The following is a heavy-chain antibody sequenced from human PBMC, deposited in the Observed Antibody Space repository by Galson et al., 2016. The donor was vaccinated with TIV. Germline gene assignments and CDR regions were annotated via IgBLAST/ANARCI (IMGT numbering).Heavy chain of an antibody. Sequence: SVKVSCKASGYMFTDYYIHWVRQAPGQGLEWMGWITPINGDTKYAQKFQGRVAMTSDKSISTAYLELTRVTTDDTAVYYCARDRNTYYFDIPFDYWGQGTQVTVSS. J-gene: IGHJ4*02. CDR3: ARDRNTYYFDIPFDY. D-gene: IGHD3-9*01. CDR2: ITPINGDT. CDR1: GYMFTDYY. V-gene: IGHV1-2*02.